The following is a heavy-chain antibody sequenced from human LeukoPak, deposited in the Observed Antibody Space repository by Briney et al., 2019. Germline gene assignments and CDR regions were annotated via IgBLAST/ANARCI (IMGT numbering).Heavy chain of an antibody. J-gene: IGHJ4*02. V-gene: IGHV3-21*01. Sequence: GGSLRLSCAASGFTFSSYSMNWVRQAPGQGLEWVSSISSSSSYIYYADSVKGRFTISRDNAKNSLYLQMNSPRAEDTAVYYCARPEGGTLGHFDYRGQGTMVTVSS. D-gene: IGHD1/OR15-1a*01. CDR3: ARPEGGTLGHFDY. CDR2: ISSSSSYI. CDR1: GFTFSSYS.